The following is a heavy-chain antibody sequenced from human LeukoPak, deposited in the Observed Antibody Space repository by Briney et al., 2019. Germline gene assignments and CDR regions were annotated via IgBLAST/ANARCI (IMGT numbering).Heavy chain of an antibody. Sequence: SETLSLTCAVSGYSISSGYYWGWIRQPPGKGLEWIGSIYHSGSTYYNPSLKSRVTISVDTSKNQFSLKLSSVTAAHTAVYYCARQIHDYGDYFDYWGQGTLVTVSS. D-gene: IGHD4-17*01. CDR1: GYSISSGYY. CDR2: IYHSGST. J-gene: IGHJ4*02. V-gene: IGHV4-38-2*01. CDR3: ARQIHDYGDYFDY.